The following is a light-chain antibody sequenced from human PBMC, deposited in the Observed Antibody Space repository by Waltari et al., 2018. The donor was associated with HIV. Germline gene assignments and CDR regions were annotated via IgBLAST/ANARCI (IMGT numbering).Light chain of an antibody. CDR1: RLRSFF. J-gene: IGLJ1*01. Sequence: SSELTQDPVVSVALGQTIKITCQGDRLRSFFANWYQVRPGQAPVLVVYGANRRPPGIPDRFSASNSRNTSSLSISDSQAVDEADYYCHSRDSNSDHYVFGGGTRVIV. CDR2: GAN. V-gene: IGLV3-19*01. CDR3: HSRDSNSDHYV.